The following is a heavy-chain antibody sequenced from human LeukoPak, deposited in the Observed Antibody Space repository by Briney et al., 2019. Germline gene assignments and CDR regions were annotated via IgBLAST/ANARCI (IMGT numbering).Heavy chain of an antibody. CDR3: GREVYDSSGYYYGPRGPKVYYYMDV. J-gene: IGHJ6*03. Sequence: GGSLRLSCAASGFDFSTQWMSWVRQAPGKGLEWVAIVNQGATQKYYVDSVKGRFTISRDNAENSLYLQMNSLRAEDTALYHCGREVYDSSGYYYGPRGPKVYYYMDVWGKGTTVTVSS. CDR2: VNQGATQK. D-gene: IGHD3-22*01. V-gene: IGHV3-7*03. CDR1: GFDFSTQW.